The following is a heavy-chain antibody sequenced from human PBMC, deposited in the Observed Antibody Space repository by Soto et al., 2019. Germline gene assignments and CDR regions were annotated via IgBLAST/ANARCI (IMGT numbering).Heavy chain of an antibody. D-gene: IGHD6-13*01. J-gene: IGHJ6*03. Sequence: GGSLRLSCAASGFTFSSYWMHWVRQAPGKGLVWVSRINSDGSSTSYADSVKGRFTISRDNAKNTLYLQMNSLRAEDTAVYYCAKTPTSSSWYTGYYYYYMDVWGKRTTVTVSS. CDR1: GFTFSSYW. CDR2: INSDGSST. CDR3: AKTPTSSSWYTGYYYYYMDV. V-gene: IGHV3-74*01.